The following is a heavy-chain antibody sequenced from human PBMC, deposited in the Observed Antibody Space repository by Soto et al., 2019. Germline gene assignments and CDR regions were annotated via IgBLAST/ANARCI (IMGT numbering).Heavy chain of an antibody. CDR3: ARGPDRSGFYRFDY. V-gene: IGHV1-69*01. Sequence: QVQLVQSGAEVRKPGSSVKVSCKTSGGTFSNHALSWVRQAPGQGPEWMGGIIPLSGTPNYVQKFQGRVTIAADESMSTAYMELNNLRCDDTAVYYCARGPDRSGFYRFDYWGQGTLVTVSS. D-gene: IGHD3-22*01. CDR2: IIPLSGTP. CDR1: GGTFSNHA. J-gene: IGHJ4*02.